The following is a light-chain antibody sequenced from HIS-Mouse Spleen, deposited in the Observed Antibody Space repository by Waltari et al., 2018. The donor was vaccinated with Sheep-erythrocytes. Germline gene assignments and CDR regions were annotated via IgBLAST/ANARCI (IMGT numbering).Light chain of an antibody. J-gene: IGLJ2*01. CDR2: QDS. CDR1: KLGDKY. V-gene: IGLV3-1*01. Sequence: SYELTQPPSVSVSPGQTASITCSGDKLGDKYACWYQQKPDQSPVLVIYQDSKRPSGIPERFSGSNSGITATLTISGTQAMDEADYYCQAWDSSTAWNVVFGGGTKLTVL. CDR3: QAWDSSTAWNVV.